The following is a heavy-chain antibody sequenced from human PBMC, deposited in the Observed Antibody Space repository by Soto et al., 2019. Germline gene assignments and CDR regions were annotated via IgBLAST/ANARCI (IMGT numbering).Heavy chain of an antibody. J-gene: IGHJ4*02. CDR3: ARGGVGSLTITVIPRHY. CDR1: GGTFSSYT. D-gene: IGHD1-20*01. V-gene: IGHV1-69*02. CDR2: IIPILGIA. Sequence: QVQLVQSGAEVKKPGSSVKVSCKASGGTFSSYTISWVRQAPGHRLEWMGRIIPILGIANYAQKFQGKVTITADKYTHTAYMELSSQRSEYRAVYYWARGGVGSLTITVIPRHYWGKGTLVTVSS.